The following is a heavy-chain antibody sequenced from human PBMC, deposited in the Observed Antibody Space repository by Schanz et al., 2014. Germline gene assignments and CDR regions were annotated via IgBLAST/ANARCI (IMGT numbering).Heavy chain of an antibody. D-gene: IGHD6-13*01. CDR2: ISGSGGST. J-gene: IGHJ4*02. V-gene: IGHV3-23*01. Sequence: EVQLLESGGGLVQPGGSLRLSCAASGFTFSSYAMSWVRQAPGKGLEWVSAISGSGGSTYYADSVKGRFTISRDNAKNSLYLEMNSLRAEDTAVYYCAKSQGSSFDSWGQGTLVTVSS. CDR3: AKSQGSSFDS. CDR1: GFTFSSYA.